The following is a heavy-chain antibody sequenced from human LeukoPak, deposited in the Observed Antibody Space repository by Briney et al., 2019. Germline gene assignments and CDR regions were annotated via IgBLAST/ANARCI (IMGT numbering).Heavy chain of an antibody. J-gene: IGHJ4*02. CDR2: ISDYNGNT. D-gene: IGHD4-17*01. Sequence: ASVTVSCKASGYTFGSHGISWVRQAPGQGLECMGWISDYNGNTKYVQKFQGGVTMTTDTSTNTAYMELRSLRSDDTAVYFCARLGYGDYYLGYWGQGTLVTVSS. CDR1: GYTFGSHG. V-gene: IGHV1-18*01. CDR3: ARLGYGDYYLGY.